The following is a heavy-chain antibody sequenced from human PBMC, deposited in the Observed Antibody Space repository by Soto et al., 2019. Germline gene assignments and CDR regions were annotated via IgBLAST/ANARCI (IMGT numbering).Heavy chain of an antibody. CDR2: IYYSGST. CDR3: ARGRLVEYSSSSGGIYYYYYYGMDV. D-gene: IGHD6-6*01. CDR1: GGSISSYY. J-gene: IGHJ6*02. V-gene: IGHV4-59*01. Sequence: SETLSLTCTVSGGSISSYYWSWIRQPPGKGLEWIGYIYYSGSTNYNPSLKSRVTISVGTSKNQFSLKLSSVTAADTAVYYCARGRLVEYSSSSGGIYYYYYYGMDVWGQGTTVTVSS.